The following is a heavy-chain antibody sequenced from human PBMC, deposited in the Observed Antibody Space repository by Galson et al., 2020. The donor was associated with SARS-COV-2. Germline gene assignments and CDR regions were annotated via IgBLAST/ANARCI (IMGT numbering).Heavy chain of an antibody. CDR1: GFIFRTHG. V-gene: IGHV3-23*01. CDR3: LRGRPSGSAREEKERDY. Sequence: GESLKIPCAASGFIFRTHGMNWVRQAPGKGLECVSYISSSGGSKYHAGPVKGRFTISRDNPKNPMSVEMNSLRVEDTAVYYCLRGRPSGSAREEKERDYWGQGALVTVSS. J-gene: IGHJ4*02. D-gene: IGHD3-10*01. CDR2: ISSSGGSK.